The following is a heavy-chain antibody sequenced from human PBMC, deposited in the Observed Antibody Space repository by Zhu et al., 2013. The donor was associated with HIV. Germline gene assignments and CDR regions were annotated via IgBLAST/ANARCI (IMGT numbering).Heavy chain of an antibody. CDR2: INPNSGGT. CDR3: ARAVVPANYYYYYYGMDV. V-gene: IGHV1-2*04. Sequence: QVQLVQSGAEVKKPGASVKVSCKASGYTFTGYYMHWVRQAPGQGLEWMGWINPNSGGTNYAQKFQGWVTMTRDTSISTAYMELSRLRSDDTAVYYCARAVVPANYYYYYYGMDVWGQKGPRVTVSS. J-gene: IGHJ6*04. CDR1: GYTFTGYY. D-gene: IGHD2-2*01.